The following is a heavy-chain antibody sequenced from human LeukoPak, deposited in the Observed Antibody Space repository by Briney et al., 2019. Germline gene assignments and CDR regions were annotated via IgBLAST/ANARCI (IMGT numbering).Heavy chain of an antibody. CDR1: GYTFTSYG. V-gene: IGHV1-18*01. Sequence: GASVKVSCKASGYTFTSYGISWVRQAPGQGLEWMGWINPNSGGTNYAQKLQGRVTMTTDTSTSTAYMELRSLRSDDTAVYYCARVGSSGYYYWGQGTLVTVSS. CDR2: INPNSGGT. J-gene: IGHJ4*02. D-gene: IGHD3-22*01. CDR3: ARVGSSGYYY.